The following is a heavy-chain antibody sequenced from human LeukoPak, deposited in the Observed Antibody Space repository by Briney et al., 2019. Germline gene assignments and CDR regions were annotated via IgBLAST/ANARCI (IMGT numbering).Heavy chain of an antibody. CDR2: ISYDGSKK. V-gene: IGHV3-30*18. D-gene: IGHD1-1*01. Sequence: GGSLRLSCAASGFTFSSNGMQWGRQAPGKGLGWGAVISYDGSKKYYGDSVKGRFTISRDNSKNTLYLQMNGLRAEDTAVYYCANWNGPFDYWGQGTLVTVSS. J-gene: IGHJ4*02. CDR3: ANWNGPFDY. CDR1: GFTFSSNG.